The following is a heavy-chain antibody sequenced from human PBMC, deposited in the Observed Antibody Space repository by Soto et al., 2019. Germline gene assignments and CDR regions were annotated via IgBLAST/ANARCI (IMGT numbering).Heavy chain of an antibody. CDR2: IIPIFGTA. J-gene: IGHJ4*02. CDR3: TAKSAEDCYFDH. D-gene: IGHD2-21*02. Sequence: QVQLVQSGAEVKKPGSSVKVSCKATGGTFRSYAISWVRQAPGQGLEWMGGIIPIFGTANYAQKFRGRVTITAVESTCTAYMELSSMRSEDTAVYYCTAKSAEDCYFDHWGQSQLLTVSS. CDR1: GGTFRSYA. V-gene: IGHV1-69*12.